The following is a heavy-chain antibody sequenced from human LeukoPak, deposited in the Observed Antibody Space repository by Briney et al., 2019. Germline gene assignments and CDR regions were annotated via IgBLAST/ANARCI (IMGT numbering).Heavy chain of an antibody. V-gene: IGHV5-51*01. CDR3: ARRAQAEMETVWGLNDS. D-gene: IGHD3-16*01. CDR1: GYSFTRYW. CDR2: IFPGDSDT. Sequence: GESLKISCKGSGYSFTRYWIAWVRQMPGKGLEWMGIIFPGDSDTRYSPSFEGQVTISADKSINTAYLQWNSLKSSDTAIYFCARRAQAEMETVWGLNDSWGQGTLVTVSS. J-gene: IGHJ4*02.